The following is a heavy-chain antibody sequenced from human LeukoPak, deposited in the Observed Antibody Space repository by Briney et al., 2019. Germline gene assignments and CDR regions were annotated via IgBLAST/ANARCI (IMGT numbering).Heavy chain of an antibody. CDR2: INQDGSEK. CDR3: ARDRSGSY. J-gene: IGHJ4*02. V-gene: IGHV3-7*05. CDR1: GITFSGYW. Sequence: PGGSLRLSCAASGITFSGYWMSWGRQAPGKGLERVATINQDGSEKYYVDSVKGRFTISRDNAKNSLYLEMNSLRAEDTAIYYCARDRSGSYWGQGTLVTVSS. D-gene: IGHD3-3*01.